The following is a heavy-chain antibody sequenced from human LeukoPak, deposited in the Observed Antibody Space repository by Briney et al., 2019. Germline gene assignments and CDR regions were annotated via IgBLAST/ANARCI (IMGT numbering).Heavy chain of an antibody. CDR2: INHSGST. D-gene: IGHD1-26*01. CDR3: ARTRPRYSGSYLFDY. Sequence: SETLSLTCAVYGGSFSGYYWSWIRQPPGKGLEWIGEINHSGSTNYNPSLKSRVTISVDTSKNQFSLKLSSVTAADTAVYYCARTRPRYSGSYLFDYWGQGTLVTVSS. CDR1: GGSFSGYY. J-gene: IGHJ4*02. V-gene: IGHV4-34*01.